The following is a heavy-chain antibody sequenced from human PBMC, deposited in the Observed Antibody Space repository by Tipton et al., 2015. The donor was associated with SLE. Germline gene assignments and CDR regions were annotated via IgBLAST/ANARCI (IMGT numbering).Heavy chain of an antibody. CDR2: ISGSGGNT. J-gene: IGHJ4*02. CDR1: GITFSSHA. V-gene: IGHV3-23*01. CDR3: AKGMSGYDNGWSFFDY. Sequence: SLRLSCAASGITFSSHAMSWVRQAPGKGLEWVSAISGSGGNTYYADSVKGRFTISRDNSKNTLYLQMNSLRADDTAVYYCAKGMSGYDNGWSFFDYWGQGALVTVSS. D-gene: IGHD6-19*01.